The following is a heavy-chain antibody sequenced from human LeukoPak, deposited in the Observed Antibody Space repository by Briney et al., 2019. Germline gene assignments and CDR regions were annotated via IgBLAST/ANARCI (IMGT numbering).Heavy chain of an antibody. J-gene: IGHJ4*02. D-gene: IGHD4-17*01. Sequence: ALVTVSCTASGYTFTSYAMHWVRQAPGQRLEWMGWINAGNGNTKYSQKFQGRVTITRDTSASTAYMELSSLRSEDTAVYYCAKLTTVNEDYWGQGTLVTVSS. V-gene: IGHV1-3*01. CDR2: INAGNGNT. CDR3: AKLTTVNEDY. CDR1: GYTFTSYA.